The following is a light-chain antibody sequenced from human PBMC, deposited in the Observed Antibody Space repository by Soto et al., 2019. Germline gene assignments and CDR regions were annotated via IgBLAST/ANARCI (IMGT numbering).Light chain of an antibody. CDR2: KAS. V-gene: IGKV1-5*03. J-gene: IGKJ4*01. Sequence: DIQMTQSPATLSASVGDRVTIGCRASQSISGWLAWYQQKPGKAPKLLIYKASILDSGVPSRFSGSGSATEFTLTISSLQPEDSASYYCQQYETFPLTFGGGTKV. CDR3: QQYETFPLT. CDR1: QSISGW.